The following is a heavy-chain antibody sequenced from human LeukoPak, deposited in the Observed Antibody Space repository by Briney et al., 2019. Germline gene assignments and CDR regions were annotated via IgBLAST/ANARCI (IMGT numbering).Heavy chain of an antibody. CDR1: GGSISSYY. D-gene: IGHD1-1*01. V-gene: IGHV4-59*01. Sequence: PSETLSLTCTVSGGSISSYYWSWIRQPPGKGLEWIGYIYYSGSTNYDPSLKSRVTISVDTSKNQFSLKLSSVTAADTAVYYCARGGTSLPVPHYYYGMDVWGQGTTVTVSS. CDR3: ARGGTSLPVPHYYYGMDV. CDR2: IYYSGST. J-gene: IGHJ6*02.